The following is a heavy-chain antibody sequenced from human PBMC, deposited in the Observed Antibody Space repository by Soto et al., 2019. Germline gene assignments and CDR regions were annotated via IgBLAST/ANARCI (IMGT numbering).Heavy chain of an antibody. J-gene: IGHJ6*02. Sequence: SETLSLTCTVSGGSISSYYWSWIRQPAGKGLEWIGRIYTSGSTNYNPSLKSRVTMSVDTSKNQFSLKLSSVTAADTAVYYCARXDVIAAVRYYYYYGMDVWGQGTTVTVSS. CDR3: ARXDVIAAVRYYYYYGMDV. CDR2: IYTSGST. V-gene: IGHV4-4*07. CDR1: GGSISSYY. D-gene: IGHD6-6*01.